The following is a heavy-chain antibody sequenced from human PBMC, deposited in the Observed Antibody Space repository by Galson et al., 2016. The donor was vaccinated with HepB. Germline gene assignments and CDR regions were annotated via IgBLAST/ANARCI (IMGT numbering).Heavy chain of an antibody. CDR2: IYHSEST. CDR3: TKNVASAGTPVGDS. V-gene: IGHV4-4*02. Sequence: SETLSLTCAVSGASISSANWWSWVRQTPGRGLEWIAEIYHSESTNFNPSLKSRVTVSLDKSKNQFSLKMTSVTAADTAVYYCTKNVASAGTPVGDSWGQGILVTVTS. CDR1: GASISSANW. D-gene: IGHD1-1*01. J-gene: IGHJ4*02.